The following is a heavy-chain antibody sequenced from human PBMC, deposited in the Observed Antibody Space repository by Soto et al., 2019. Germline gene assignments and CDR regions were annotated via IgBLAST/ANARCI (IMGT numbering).Heavy chain of an antibody. CDR1: GFTFSSYA. Sequence: QVQLVESGGGVVQPGRSLRLSCAASGFTFSSYAMHWVRQAPGKGLEWVAVISYDGSNKYYADSVKGRFTISRDNSKNTLYLQMNSLRAEDTAVYYCARDASLFYWGQGTLVTVSS. D-gene: IGHD2-15*01. CDR3: ARDASLFY. J-gene: IGHJ4*02. V-gene: IGHV3-30-3*01. CDR2: ISYDGSNK.